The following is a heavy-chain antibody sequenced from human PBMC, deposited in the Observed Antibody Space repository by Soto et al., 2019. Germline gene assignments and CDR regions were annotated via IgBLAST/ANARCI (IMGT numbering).Heavy chain of an antibody. J-gene: IGHJ4*02. CDR3: ARWAPQYVLGELSFDY. Sequence: ASVKVSCKASGYTFTSYGISWVRQAPGQGLEWMGWISAYTGNTNYAQKLQGRVTMTTDTSTSTAYMELRSLRSDDTAVYYCARWAPQYVLGELSFDYWGQGTLVTVSS. CDR1: GYTFTSYG. CDR2: ISAYTGNT. V-gene: IGHV1-18*01. D-gene: IGHD3-16*02.